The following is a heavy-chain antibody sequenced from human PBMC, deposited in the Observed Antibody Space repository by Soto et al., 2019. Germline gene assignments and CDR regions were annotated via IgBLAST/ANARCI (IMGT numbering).Heavy chain of an antibody. CDR3: ARYNWNYESDAFDI. V-gene: IGHV3-11*01. Sequence: PGGSLRLSCAASGFTFTHFAMSWVRQAPGKGLEWVSYISSSGSTIYYADSVKGRFTISRANAKNSLKLQMNNPRAQDTAGNYWARYNWNYESDAFDIWGQGTMVTVSS. CDR2: ISSSGSTI. D-gene: IGHD1-7*01. CDR1: GFTFTHFA. J-gene: IGHJ3*02.